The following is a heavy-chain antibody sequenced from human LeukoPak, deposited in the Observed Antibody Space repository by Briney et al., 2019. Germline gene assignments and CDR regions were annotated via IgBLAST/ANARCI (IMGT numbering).Heavy chain of an antibody. CDR3: ARAVRHDYVWGSYRYPPTDY. Sequence: SETLSLTCAVYGGSFSGYYWSWIRQPPGKGLEWIGEINHSGSTNYNPSLKSRVTISVDTSKNQFSLKLSSVTAADTAVYYCARAVRHDYVWGSYRYPPTDYWGQGTLVTVSS. CDR2: INHSGST. J-gene: IGHJ4*02. V-gene: IGHV4-34*01. CDR1: GGSFSGYY. D-gene: IGHD3-16*02.